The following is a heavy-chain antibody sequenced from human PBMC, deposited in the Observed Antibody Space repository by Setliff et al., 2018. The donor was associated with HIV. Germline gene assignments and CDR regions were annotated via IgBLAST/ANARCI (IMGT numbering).Heavy chain of an antibody. CDR3: ATVVPAAHFDY. V-gene: IGHV4-31*03. D-gene: IGHD2-2*01. J-gene: IGHJ4*02. CDR2: IYYSGST. Sequence: SETLSLTCTVSGGSISSGGYYWSWIRQHPGKGLEWIGYIYYSGSTYYNPSLKSRVTISVDTSKNQFSLKLSSVTAADTAVYYCATVVPAAHFDYWGQGTLVTVSS. CDR1: GGSISSGGYY.